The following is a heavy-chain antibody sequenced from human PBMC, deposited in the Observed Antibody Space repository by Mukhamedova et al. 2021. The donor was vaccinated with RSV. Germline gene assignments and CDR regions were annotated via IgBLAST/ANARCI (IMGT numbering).Heavy chain of an antibody. V-gene: IGHV3-11*06. CDR3: ARDEDFWSGNYGMDV. Sequence: VKGRFTISRDNAKNSLYLQMNSLRAEDTAVYYCARDEDFWSGNYGMDVWGQGTTVTVSS. D-gene: IGHD3-3*01. J-gene: IGHJ6*02.